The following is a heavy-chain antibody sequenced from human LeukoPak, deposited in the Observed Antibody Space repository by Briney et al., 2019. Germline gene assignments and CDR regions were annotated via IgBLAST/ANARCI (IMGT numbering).Heavy chain of an antibody. Sequence: GGSLRLSCVASGFTLSNFAMNWVRQAPGKGLAWVSQISAGSGGTYYADSVKGRFTISRDTAKNTLYLQMNSLRAEDTAVYYCARAGSSGSVDYWGQGTLVTVSS. CDR2: ISAGSGGT. CDR1: GFTLSNFA. D-gene: IGHD6-19*01. CDR3: ARAGSSGSVDY. V-gene: IGHV3-23*01. J-gene: IGHJ4*02.